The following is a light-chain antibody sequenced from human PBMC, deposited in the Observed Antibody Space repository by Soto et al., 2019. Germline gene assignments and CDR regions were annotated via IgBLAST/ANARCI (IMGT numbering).Light chain of an antibody. J-gene: IGLJ2*01. Sequence: QSALTQPASVSGSPGQSITISCTGTSSDVGGYNYVSWYQQHPGKAPKLMIYDVINRPSGVSNRFSGSKSGNSASLTISGLQAEDEDDDYCCSYTSSSTYVVFGGGTKLTVL. CDR1: SSDVGGYNY. V-gene: IGLV2-14*03. CDR2: DVI. CDR3: CSYTSSSTYVV.